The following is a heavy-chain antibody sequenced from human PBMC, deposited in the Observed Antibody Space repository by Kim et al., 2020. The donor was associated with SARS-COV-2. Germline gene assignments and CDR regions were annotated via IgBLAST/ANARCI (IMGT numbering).Heavy chain of an antibody. D-gene: IGHD5-18*01. CDR2: IIPIFGTA. Sequence: SVKVSCKASGGTFSSYAISWVRQAPGQGLEWMGGIIPIFGTANYAQKFQGRVTITADKSTSTAYMELSSLRSEDTAVYYCASTPGGYSYGRLGPPFDYWGQGTLVTVSS. J-gene: IGHJ4*02. CDR1: GGTFSSYA. V-gene: IGHV1-69*06. CDR3: ASTPGGYSYGRLGPPFDY.